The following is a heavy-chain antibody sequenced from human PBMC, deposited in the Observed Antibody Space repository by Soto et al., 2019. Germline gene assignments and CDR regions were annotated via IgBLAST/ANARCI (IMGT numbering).Heavy chain of an antibody. Sequence: PPATLSHTWAVYGGSFSGYYWSWIRQPPGKGLEWIGEINHSGSTNYNPSLKSRVTISVDTSKNQFSLKLSSVTAADTAVYYWARDSSRWYFSYFDYWGQGTRLNGS. D-gene: IGHD6-13*01. CDR3: ARDSSRWYFSYFDY. CDR2: INHSGST. CDR1: GGSFSGYY. J-gene: IGHJ4*02. V-gene: IGHV4-34*01.